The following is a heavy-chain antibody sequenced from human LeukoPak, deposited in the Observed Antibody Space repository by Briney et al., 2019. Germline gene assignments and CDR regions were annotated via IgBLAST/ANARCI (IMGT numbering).Heavy chain of an antibody. V-gene: IGHV3-48*01. CDR1: RFTFSNYN. J-gene: IGHJ4*02. CDR3: ARADTAMVPGDY. D-gene: IGHD5-18*01. Sequence: GGSLRLSCAAPRFTFSNYNMHWVRQAPGKGPEWISYITGSSSTIYYADSVKGRFTISRDNAKSSLYLQMSSLRAEDTAVYYCARADTAMVPGDYWGQGTLVTVSS. CDR2: ITGSSSTI.